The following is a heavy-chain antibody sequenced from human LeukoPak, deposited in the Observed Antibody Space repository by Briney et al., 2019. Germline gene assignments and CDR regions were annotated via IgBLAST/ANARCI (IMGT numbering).Heavy chain of an antibody. CDR2: ISGSGGST. D-gene: IGHD3-22*01. J-gene: IGHJ5*02. CDR3: AKDGDGYYDSSVRPFDP. Sequence: AGGSLRLSCAASGFTFSDYYMSWIRQAPGKGLGWVSAISGSGGSTYYADSVKGRFTISRDNSKNTLYLQMNSLRAEDTAVYYCAKDGDGYYDSSVRPFDPWGQGTLVTVSS. CDR1: GFTFSDYY. V-gene: IGHV3-23*01.